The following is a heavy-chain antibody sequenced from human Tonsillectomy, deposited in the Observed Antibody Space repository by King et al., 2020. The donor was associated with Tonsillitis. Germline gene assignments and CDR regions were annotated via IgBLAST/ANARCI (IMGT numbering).Heavy chain of an antibody. V-gene: IGHV3-74*01. Sequence: VQLVESGGGLVQPGGSLRLSCAASGFTFSSYWMHWVRQAPGKGLVRVSRIKSDGSSTSYADSVKGRFTISRDNAKNTLYLQMNSLRAEDTAVYFCTRVRTVGFDAFDIWGQGTMVTVSS. CDR3: TRVRTVGFDAFDI. CDR1: GFTFSSYW. D-gene: IGHD1/OR15-1a*01. CDR2: IKSDGSST. J-gene: IGHJ3*02.